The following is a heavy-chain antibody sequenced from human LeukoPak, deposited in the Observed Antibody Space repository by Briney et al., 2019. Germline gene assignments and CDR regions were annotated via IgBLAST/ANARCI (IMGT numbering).Heavy chain of an antibody. V-gene: IGHV1-69*05. CDR1: GGTFSSYA. CDR3: ARGYYDFWSGYDP. Sequence: SVKVSCQASGGTFSSYAISWVRQAPEQGLEWMGRIIPIFGTANYAQKFQGRVTITTDESTSTAYMELSSLRSEDTAVYYCARGYYDFWSGYDPWGQGTLVTVSS. CDR2: IIPIFGTA. J-gene: IGHJ5*02. D-gene: IGHD3-3*01.